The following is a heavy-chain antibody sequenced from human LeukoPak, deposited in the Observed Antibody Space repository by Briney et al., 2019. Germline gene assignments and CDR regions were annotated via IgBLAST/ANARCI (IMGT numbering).Heavy chain of an antibody. Sequence: GGSLRLSCAASGFTFSSYSMNWVRQAPGKGLEWVSSISSSSSYIYYADSVKGRFTISRDNSKNTLYLQMNSLRAEDTAVYYCARGQQQQLAPDFDYWGQGTLVTVSS. J-gene: IGHJ4*02. D-gene: IGHD6-13*01. V-gene: IGHV3-21*04. CDR1: GFTFSSYS. CDR3: ARGQQQQLAPDFDY. CDR2: ISSSSSYI.